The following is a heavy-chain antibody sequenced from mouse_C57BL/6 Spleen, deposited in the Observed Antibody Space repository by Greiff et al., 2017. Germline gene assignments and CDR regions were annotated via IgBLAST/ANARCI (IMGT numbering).Heavy chain of an antibody. D-gene: IGHD4-1*01. CDR1: GYAFTNYL. J-gene: IGHJ3*01. CDR2: INPGSGGT. CDR3: ARGENSNCLFAD. V-gene: IGHV1-54*01. Sequence: VQLQQSGAELVRPGTSVKVSCKASGYAFTNYLLEWVKQRPGQGLERIGVINPGSGGTNYNEKFKGKATLTADKSSSTAYMQLSSLTSEDSAVYFCARGENSNCLFADWGQGTLVTVAA.